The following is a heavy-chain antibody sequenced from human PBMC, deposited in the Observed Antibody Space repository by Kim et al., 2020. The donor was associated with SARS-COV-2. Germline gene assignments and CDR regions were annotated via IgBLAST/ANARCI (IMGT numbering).Heavy chain of an antibody. J-gene: IGHJ6*01. CDR1: GFTFNSYA. CDR3: ARDLGRLMVRGGLYYYYYGKDV. V-gene: IGHV3-30*04. CDR2: ISYDGSNK. Sequence: GGSLRLSCAASGFTFNSYAMHWVRQAPGKGLEWVAVISYDGSNKYYADSVKGRFTISRDNSKNTLYLQMNSLRAEDTAVYYSARDLGRLMVRGGLYYYYYGKDVWGQGTTVTVSS. D-gene: IGHD3-10*01.